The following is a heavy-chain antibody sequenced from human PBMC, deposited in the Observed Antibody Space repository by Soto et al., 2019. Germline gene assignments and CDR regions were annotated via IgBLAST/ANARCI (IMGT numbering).Heavy chain of an antibody. CDR1: GGSISSYY. J-gene: IGHJ4*02. CDR3: ARHATDSGDYYFDY. Sequence: SETLSLTCPVSGGSISSYYWSWIRQPPGKGLEWIGYIYYSGSTKSNPSLKSRVTISVDTSKNQFSLKLSSVTAADTAIYYCARHATDSGDYYFDYWGQGTLVTVSS. CDR2: IYYSGST. D-gene: IGHD4-17*01. V-gene: IGHV4-59*08.